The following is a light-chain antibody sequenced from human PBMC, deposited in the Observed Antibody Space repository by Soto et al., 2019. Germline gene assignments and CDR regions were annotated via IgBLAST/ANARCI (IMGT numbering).Light chain of an antibody. Sequence: QSVLTQPPSASGSPGQSVTISCTGTSSEVGGYKHVSWYQQHPGKAPKVMIYEVSKRPSGVSNRFSGSKSGNTASLTVSGLQAEDEADYYCSSYAGSNIWVFGTGTKVTVL. CDR1: SSEVGGYKH. J-gene: IGLJ1*01. CDR2: EVS. CDR3: SSYAGSNIWV. V-gene: IGLV2-8*01.